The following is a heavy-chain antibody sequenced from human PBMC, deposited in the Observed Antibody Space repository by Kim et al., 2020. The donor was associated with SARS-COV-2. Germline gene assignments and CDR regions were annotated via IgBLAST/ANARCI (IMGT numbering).Heavy chain of an antibody. V-gene: IGHV3-48*03. D-gene: IGHD4-4*01. Sequence: GGSLRLSCAASGFTFSSYEMNGVRQAPGKGLEWVSYIIGSGTTIYYADSVRGRFTISRDNDKNSLYLQMNSLRAEDTAVYYCARGPNYSPFDYWGQGTLVTVSS. CDR3: ARGPNYSPFDY. J-gene: IGHJ4*02. CDR2: IIGSGTTI. CDR1: GFTFSSYE.